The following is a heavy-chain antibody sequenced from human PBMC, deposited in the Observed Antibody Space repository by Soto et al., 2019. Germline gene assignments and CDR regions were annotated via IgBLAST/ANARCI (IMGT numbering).Heavy chain of an antibody. J-gene: IGHJ4*02. CDR3: ARGGIAVFGRMGY. D-gene: IGHD6-19*01. V-gene: IGHV1-18*01. CDR2: ISTYDGNT. Sequence: QVQLVQSGAEVKKPGASVKVSCKASGYTFINYGISWVRQAPGQGLEWMGWISTYDGNTNYAQKLKGRVTMTTNKSRSTAYMDVRSLRPDDSVMYYCARGGIAVFGRMGYGGQGTLVTFSS. CDR1: GYTFINYG.